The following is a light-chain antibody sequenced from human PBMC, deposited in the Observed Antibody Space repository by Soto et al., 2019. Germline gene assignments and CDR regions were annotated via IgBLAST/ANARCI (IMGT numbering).Light chain of an antibody. J-gene: IGKJ4*01. CDR2: DAS. V-gene: IGKV1-9*01. Sequence: IQLTQSPSSLSASVGDRVTITCRASQGIAGYLAWYQQKPGKAPKVLIYDASTLQSGVPSRFSGSGSGTDFTLTISSLQPEDFATYYCQQLNTYPLTFSGGTKVEIK. CDR3: QQLNTYPLT. CDR1: QGIAGY.